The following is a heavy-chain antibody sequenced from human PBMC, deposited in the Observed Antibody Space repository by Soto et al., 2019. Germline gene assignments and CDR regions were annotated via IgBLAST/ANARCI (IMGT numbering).Heavy chain of an antibody. Sequence: GSLSRSCAASGFTFSSYGMHWVRQAPGKGLEWVAVISYDGSNKYYADSVKGRFTISRDNSKNTLYLQMNSLRAEDTAVYYCAKDVGMDVWGQGTTVTVSS. J-gene: IGHJ6*02. CDR2: ISYDGSNK. CDR3: AKDVGMDV. CDR1: GFTFSSYG. V-gene: IGHV3-30*18.